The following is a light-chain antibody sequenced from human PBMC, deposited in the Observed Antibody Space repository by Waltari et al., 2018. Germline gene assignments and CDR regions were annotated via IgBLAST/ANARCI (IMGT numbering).Light chain of an antibody. J-gene: IGKJ4*01. CDR3: QQHYTWPLA. CDR1: QTISTS. Sequence: EIVLTQSPATLSLSPGQSAALSCRASQTISTSLAWYQQKPGQPPRLVIYDASNRATDIPARFSGSGSETDFTLTISSLEAEDFAVYYCQQHYTWPLAFGGGTTVEIK. CDR2: DAS. V-gene: IGKV3-11*01.